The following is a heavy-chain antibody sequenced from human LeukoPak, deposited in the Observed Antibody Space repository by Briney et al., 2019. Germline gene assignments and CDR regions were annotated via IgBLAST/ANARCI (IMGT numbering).Heavy chain of an antibody. J-gene: IGHJ6*02. CDR3: AKTLRYCSSTSCHYYYYYYGMDV. Sequence: PGESLRLTCAASGFTFSSYGMHWVRQAPGKGLEWVAVISYDGSNKYYADSVKGRFTISRDNSKNTLYLQMNSLRAEDTAVYYCAKTLRYCSSTSCHYYYYYYGMDVWGQGTTVTVSS. V-gene: IGHV3-30*18. CDR2: ISYDGSNK. CDR1: GFTFSSYG. D-gene: IGHD2-2*01.